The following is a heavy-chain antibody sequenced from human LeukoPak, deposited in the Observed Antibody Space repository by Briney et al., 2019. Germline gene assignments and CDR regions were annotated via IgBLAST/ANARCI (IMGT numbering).Heavy chain of an antibody. CDR3: ARVQQQLGIAEYFQH. Sequence: ASVKVSCKASGGTFSSYAITWVRQAPGQGLEWMGWINPNSGGTNYAQKFQGRVTMTRDTSISTAYMELSRLRSDDTAVYYCARVQQQLGIAEYFQHWGQGTLVTVSS. J-gene: IGHJ1*01. D-gene: IGHD6-13*01. CDR1: GGTFSSYA. V-gene: IGHV1-2*02. CDR2: INPNSGGT.